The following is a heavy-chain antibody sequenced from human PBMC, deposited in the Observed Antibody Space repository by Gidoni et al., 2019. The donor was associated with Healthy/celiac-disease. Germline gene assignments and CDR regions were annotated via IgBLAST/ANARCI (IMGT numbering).Heavy chain of an antibody. CDR1: GFTFSSYA. CDR2: ISGRGGST. CDR3: AKDRGGSYYYDSSDY. D-gene: IGHD3-22*01. Sequence: EVQLLESGGGLVQPGGYLRLSCAASGFTFSSYAMSWVRQAPGKGLEWVSAISGRGGSTYYADSVKGRFTISRDNSKNTLYLQMNSLRAEDTAVYYCAKDRGGSYYYDSSDYWGQGTLVTVSS. V-gene: IGHV3-23*01. J-gene: IGHJ4*02.